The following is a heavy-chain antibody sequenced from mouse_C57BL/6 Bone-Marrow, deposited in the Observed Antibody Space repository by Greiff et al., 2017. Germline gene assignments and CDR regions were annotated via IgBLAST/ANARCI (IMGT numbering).Heavy chain of an antibody. CDR1: GFTFSSYG. J-gene: IGHJ4*01. V-gene: IGHV5-6*01. Sequence: EVQLVESGGDLVKPGGSLKLSCAASGFTFSSYGMSWVRQTPDKRLEWVATISSGGSYTYYPDSVKGRFTISRDNAKNTLYLQMSSLKSEDTAMYYCARRGDGTRDYWGQGTSVTVAS. CDR2: ISSGGSYT. CDR3: ARRGDGTRDY.